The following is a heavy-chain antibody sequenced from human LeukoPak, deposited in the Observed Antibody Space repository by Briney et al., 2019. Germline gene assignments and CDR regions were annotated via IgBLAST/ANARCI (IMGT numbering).Heavy chain of an antibody. Sequence: GGSLRLSCSASGFTFSGYATHWVRQAPGKGLDYVSAISSSGGATYYADSVKGRFTISRDNSRNTLYLQMSSLRAEDTAVYYCVKGGVYTNSCYDYWGQGTLVTVSS. D-gene: IGHD6-13*01. J-gene: IGHJ4*02. V-gene: IGHV3-64D*06. CDR2: ISSSGGAT. CDR3: VKGGVYTNSCYDY. CDR1: GFTFSGYA.